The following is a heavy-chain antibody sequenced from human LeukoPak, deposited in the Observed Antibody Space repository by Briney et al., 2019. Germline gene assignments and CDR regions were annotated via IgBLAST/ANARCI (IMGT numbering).Heavy chain of an antibody. CDR2: IYYSGST. CDR3: ARGLTTVVLDAFDI. J-gene: IGHJ3*02. D-gene: IGHD4-23*01. V-gene: IGHV4-59*01. Sequence: PSETLSLTCTVSGGSISSYYWSWIRQPPGKGLEWIGYIYYSGSTNYNPSLKSRVTISVDTSKNQFSLKLSSVTAADTAVYYCARGLTTVVLDAFDIWGQGTMVTVSS. CDR1: GGSISSYY.